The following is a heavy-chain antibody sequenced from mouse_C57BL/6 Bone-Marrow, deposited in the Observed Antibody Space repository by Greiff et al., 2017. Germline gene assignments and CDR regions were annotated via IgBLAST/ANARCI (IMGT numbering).Heavy chain of an antibody. CDR2: IDPSDSYT. CDR1: GYTFTSYW. D-gene: IGHD1-1*01. CDR3: AREGTTVDWYFDV. J-gene: IGHJ1*01. Sequence: VQLQQPGAELVMPGASVKLSCKASGYTFTSYWMHWVKQRPGQGLEWIGEIDPSDSYTNYNQKFTGKSTLTVDKSSSTAYMQLSSLTSEDSAVYYCAREGTTVDWYFDVWGAGTTVTVSS. V-gene: IGHV1-69*01.